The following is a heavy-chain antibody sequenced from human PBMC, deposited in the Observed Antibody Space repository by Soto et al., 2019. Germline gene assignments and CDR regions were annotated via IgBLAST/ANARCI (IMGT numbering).Heavy chain of an antibody. D-gene: IGHD3-10*01. V-gene: IGHV4-34*01. J-gene: IGHJ4*02. Sequence: PETLSLTCAVYGPSFTGYYWSWIRQPPGKGLEWIGEINHSGSTHYNPSLKSRVTISVDRSKNQFTLQLSSVTVADTAVYYCATSYGKACYTYWGQGTQVTVSS. CDR3: ATSYGKACYTY. CDR1: GPSFTGYY. CDR2: INHSGST.